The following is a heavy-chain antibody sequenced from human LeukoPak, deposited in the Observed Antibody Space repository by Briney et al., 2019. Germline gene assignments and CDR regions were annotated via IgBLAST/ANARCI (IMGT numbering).Heavy chain of an antibody. J-gene: IGHJ6*03. V-gene: IGHV4-59*02. CDR3: ARNHLPAGAPGYYMDV. CDR2: IYNSGIT. Sequence: SETLSLTCTVSGGSVSSHFWSWIRQPPGKGLEWIGYIYNSGITNYNPSLKSRVTMSVDTSKNQFSLMLRSVTAADTAVYYCARNHLPAGAPGYYMDVWGKGTTVTVSS. D-gene: IGHD4/OR15-4a*01. CDR1: GGSVSSHF.